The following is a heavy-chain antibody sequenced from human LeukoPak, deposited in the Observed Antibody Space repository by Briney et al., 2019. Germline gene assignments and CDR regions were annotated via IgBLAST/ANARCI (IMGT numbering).Heavy chain of an antibody. CDR1: GFTFSSYG. CDR3: AKDVEMATSLEAPSADY. J-gene: IGHJ4*02. V-gene: IGHV3-30*18. CDR2: ISYDGSNK. D-gene: IGHD5-24*01. Sequence: PGRSLRLSCAASGFTFSSYGMHWVRQAPGKGLEWVAVISYDGSNKYYADSVKGRFTISRDNSKTTLYLQMNSLRAEDTAVYYCAKDVEMATSLEAPSADYWGQGTLVTVSS.